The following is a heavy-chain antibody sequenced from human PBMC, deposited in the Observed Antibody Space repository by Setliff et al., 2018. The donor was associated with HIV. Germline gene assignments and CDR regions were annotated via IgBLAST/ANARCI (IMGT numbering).Heavy chain of an antibody. D-gene: IGHD6-19*01. CDR1: GFTFSSYA. Sequence: PGGSLRLSCAASGFTFSSYAMSWVRQAPGKGLEWVSAISGSGGSTYYADSVKGRFTISRDNSKNTLYLQMNSLRAEDTAGYYCAKDRYSSGWYWFDPWGQGTLVTVSS. V-gene: IGHV3-23*01. CDR2: ISGSGGST. CDR3: AKDRYSSGWYWFDP. J-gene: IGHJ5*02.